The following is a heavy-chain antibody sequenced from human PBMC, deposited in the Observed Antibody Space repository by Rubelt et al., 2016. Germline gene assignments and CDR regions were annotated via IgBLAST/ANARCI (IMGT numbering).Heavy chain of an antibody. CDR3: ARDPTTRFTSTGGFDP. V-gene: IGHV1-18*01. CDR2: ISAYNGNT. D-gene: IGHD5-12*01. CDR1: GYTFTSYG. J-gene: IGHJ5*02. Sequence: QVQLVQSGAEVKKPGASVKVSCKASGYTFTSYGISWVRQAPGQGLEWMGWISAYNGNTNYAQKLQGRVTMTTDTSTSTAYMELRSLGSDDTAVYYCARDPTTRFTSTGGFDPWGQGTLVTVSS.